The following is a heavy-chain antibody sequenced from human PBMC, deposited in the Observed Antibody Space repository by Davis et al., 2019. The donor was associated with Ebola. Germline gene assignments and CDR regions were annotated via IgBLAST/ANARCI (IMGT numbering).Heavy chain of an antibody. CDR2: MYHSGST. D-gene: IGHD5-12*01. CDR1: GGSISSGGYS. Sequence: SETLSLTCAVSGGSISSGGYSWSWIRQPPGKGLEWIGYMYHSGSTYYNPPLKSRVTISVDRSKNQFSLKLNSVTAADTAVYYCARVYSGYGSYNMDVWGQGTTVTVSS. CDR3: ARVYSGYGSYNMDV. J-gene: IGHJ6*02. V-gene: IGHV4-30-2*01.